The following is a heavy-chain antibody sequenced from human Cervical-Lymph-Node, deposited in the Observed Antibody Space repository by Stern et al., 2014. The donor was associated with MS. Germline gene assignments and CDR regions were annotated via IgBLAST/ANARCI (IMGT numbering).Heavy chain of an antibody. D-gene: IGHD1-26*01. CDR3: ARKRNLVGVTGTRSRYFDY. Sequence: VQLVESGGGLVEPGGSLRLSCAASGFTFSDYYMSWVRQAPGKGLEWVSYISSGSRTLYYAASVKGRFPLSRENDGSSLHLQMPSLGTEDTAVKYCARKRNLVGVTGTRSRYFDYWGQGTLVTVSS. V-gene: IGHV3-11*01. J-gene: IGHJ4*02. CDR1: GFTFSDYY. CDR2: ISSGSRTL.